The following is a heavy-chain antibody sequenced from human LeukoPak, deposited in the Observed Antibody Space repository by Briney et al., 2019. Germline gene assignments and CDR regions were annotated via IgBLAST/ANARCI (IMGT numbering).Heavy chain of an antibody. CDR3: AKDLSLQSFGESYNWFDP. Sequence: PGGSLRLSCAASGFTFSSYAMSWVRQAPGKGLEWVSAISGSGGSTYYADSVKGRFTISRDNSKNTLYLQMNSLRAEDTAVYYCAKDLSLQSFGESYNWFDPWGQETLVTVSS. CDR1: GFTFSSYA. V-gene: IGHV3-23*01. J-gene: IGHJ5*02. D-gene: IGHD3-10*01. CDR2: ISGSGGST.